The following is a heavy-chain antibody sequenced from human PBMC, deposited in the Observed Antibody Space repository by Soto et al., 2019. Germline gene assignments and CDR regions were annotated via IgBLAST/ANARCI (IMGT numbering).Heavy chain of an antibody. V-gene: IGHV4-38-2*01. J-gene: IGHJ4*02. CDR3: ERARYYYDSSGEFDY. CDR1: GYSISSGYY. D-gene: IGHD3-22*01. CDR2: IYHSGST. Sequence: SETLSLTCAVSGYSISSGYYWGWIRQPPGKGLEWIGSIYHSGSTYYNPSLKSRVTISVDTSKNQFSLKLSSVTAADTAVYYCERARYYYDSSGEFDYWGQGTLVTVYS.